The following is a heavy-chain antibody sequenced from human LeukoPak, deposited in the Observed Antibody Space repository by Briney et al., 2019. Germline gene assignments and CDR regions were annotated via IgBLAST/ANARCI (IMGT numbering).Heavy chain of an antibody. CDR3: ARVPYDFWSGYYQDSFDY. CDR2: IYYSGST. CDR1: GGSISSYY. J-gene: IGHJ4*02. D-gene: IGHD3-3*01. Sequence: PSETLSLTCTVSGGSISSYYWSWIRQPPGKGLEWIGYIYYSGSTNYNPSLKSRVTISVDTSKNQFSLKLSSVTAADTAVYYCARVPYDFWSGYYQDSFDYWGQGTLVTVSS. V-gene: IGHV4-59*12.